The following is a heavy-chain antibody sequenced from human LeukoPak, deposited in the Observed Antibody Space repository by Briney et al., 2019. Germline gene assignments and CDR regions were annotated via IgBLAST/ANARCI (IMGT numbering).Heavy chain of an antibody. CDR3: ARNRGIPLIRGLISFYYHAMDV. V-gene: IGHV3-20*04. J-gene: IGHJ6*02. CDR1: GFTFSSYG. Sequence: GGSLRLSCAASGFTFSSYGMSWVRQAPGKGLEWVSGINWNGGSIGYADSVKGRFTISRDNVKNSLFLQMHSLGAEDTALYYCARNRGIPLIRGLISFYYHAMDVWGQGTTVTVSS. D-gene: IGHD3-10*01. CDR2: INWNGGSI.